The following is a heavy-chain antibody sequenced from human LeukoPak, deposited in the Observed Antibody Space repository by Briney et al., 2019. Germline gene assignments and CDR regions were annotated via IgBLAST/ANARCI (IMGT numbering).Heavy chain of an antibody. J-gene: IGHJ4*02. V-gene: IGHV3-7*03. Sequence: GGSLRLSCAASGFTFSSSWMSWVRQAPGKGLEWVANIKQDGSEKYYVDSVKGRFTISRDSAKNSLYLQMNSLRAEDTALYYCAKDMGHSWGMSGGVDYWGQGTLVTVSS. CDR2: IKQDGSEK. D-gene: IGHD7-27*01. CDR3: AKDMGHSWGMSGGVDY. CDR1: GFTFSSSW.